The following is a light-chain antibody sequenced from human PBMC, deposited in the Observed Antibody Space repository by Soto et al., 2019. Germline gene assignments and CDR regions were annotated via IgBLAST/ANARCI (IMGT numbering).Light chain of an antibody. J-gene: IGKJ4*01. CDR3: QQLHSWGVT. CDR1: QNIRSR. Sequence: DFQMTQSPSTLSASVGDRVTITCRASQNIRSRLAWYQQKPGKAPKLLISGASTLQSGVPSRFSGSGSGTEFTLTISSLQPEEFATYACQQLHSWGVTFGGGTKGDIK. V-gene: IGKV1-5*01. CDR2: GAS.